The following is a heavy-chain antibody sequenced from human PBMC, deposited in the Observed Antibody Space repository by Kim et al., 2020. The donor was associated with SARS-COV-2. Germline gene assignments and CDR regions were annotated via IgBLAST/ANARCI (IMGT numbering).Heavy chain of an antibody. CDR3: ARGAKTSSWLDY. V-gene: IGHV1-2*02. CDR2: VNPYSGDT. CDR1: GYSFTAHY. J-gene: IGHJ4*02. Sequence: ASVKVSCKTSGYSFTAHYFHWVRQAPGQGLEWVGRVNPYSGDTDYGEQFRDRVTMTRDTSITTAYMELHSLTSDDTAIYYCARGAKTSSWLDYWGRGTLV. D-gene: IGHD6-13*01.